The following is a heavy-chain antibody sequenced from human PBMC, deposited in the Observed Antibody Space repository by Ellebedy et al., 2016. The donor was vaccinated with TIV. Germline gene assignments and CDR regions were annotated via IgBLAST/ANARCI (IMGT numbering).Heavy chain of an antibody. D-gene: IGHD5-18*01. J-gene: IGHJ4*02. CDR3: TTVYRYNYDSV. Sequence: PGGSLRLSCAASGFTFSNAWMNWVRQAPGKGLEWVGRIKSKTDGGAADYAAPVQGRFTISRDDSKNTLYLQMNSLKTEDTAVYFCTTVYRYNYDSVWGQGTLVTVSS. V-gene: IGHV3-15*01. CDR1: GFTFSNAW. CDR2: IKSKTDGGAA.